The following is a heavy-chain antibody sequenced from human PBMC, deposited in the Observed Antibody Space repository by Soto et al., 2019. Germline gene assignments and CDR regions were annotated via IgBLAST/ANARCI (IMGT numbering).Heavy chain of an antibody. Sequence: EVQLFESGGGLVQPGGSLRLSCAASGFTFSSYAMSWVRQAPGKGLEWVSGISVSGDSTYYAGSVKGRFTISRDNSKSTLYLQMNSLRAEDTAVYYCAKIFRYGDPEYWGQGALVTVSS. V-gene: IGHV3-23*01. CDR1: GFTFSSYA. CDR2: ISVSGDST. D-gene: IGHD2-21*02. CDR3: AKIFRYGDPEY. J-gene: IGHJ4*02.